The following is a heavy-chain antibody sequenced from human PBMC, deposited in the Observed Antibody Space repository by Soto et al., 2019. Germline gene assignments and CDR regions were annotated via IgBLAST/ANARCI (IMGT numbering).Heavy chain of an antibody. CDR1: GFTFSNAW. CDR3: TTGGRDIVLMVYAIQPYYYYGMDV. J-gene: IGHJ6*02. Sequence: GGSLRLSCAASGFTFSNAWMNWVRQAQGKGLEWVGRIKSKTDGGTTDYAAPVKGRFTISRDDSKNTLYLQMNSLKTEDTAVYYCTTGGRDIVLMVYAIQPYYYYGMDVWGQGTTVTVSS. CDR2: IKSKTDGGTT. D-gene: IGHD2-8*01. V-gene: IGHV3-15*07.